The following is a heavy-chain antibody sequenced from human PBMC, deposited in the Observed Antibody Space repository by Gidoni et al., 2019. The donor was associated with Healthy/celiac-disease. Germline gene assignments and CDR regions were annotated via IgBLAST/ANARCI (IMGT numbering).Heavy chain of an antibody. CDR2: INHSGST. CDR1: GGSFRGSY. CDR3: ARVWFLRGTTYYYYYMDV. V-gene: IGHV4-34*01. Sequence: QVQLQQCGAGLLKPSEPLSLTCAVYGGSFRGSYWSWIRQPPGKGLEWIGEINHSGSTNYNPSLKSRVTISVDTSKNQFSLKLSSVTAADTAVYYCARVWFLRGTTYYYYYMDVWGKGTTVTVSS. D-gene: IGHD4-17*01. J-gene: IGHJ6*03.